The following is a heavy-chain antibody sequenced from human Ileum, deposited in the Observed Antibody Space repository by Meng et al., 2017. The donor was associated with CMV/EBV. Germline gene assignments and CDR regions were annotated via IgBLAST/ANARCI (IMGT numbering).Heavy chain of an antibody. V-gene: IGHV3-66*02. J-gene: IGHJ4*02. Sequence: GESLKISCAASGLTVSSNYMSWVRQAPGKGLQWVSITYNDGTTYYADSVKGRFTISRDNSKSTLSLQMNSLRTEDTAVYYCASSTVVNVGGYWGRGTLVTVSS. CDR1: GLTVSSNY. D-gene: IGHD4-23*01. CDR3: ASSTVVNVGGY. CDR2: TYNDGTT.